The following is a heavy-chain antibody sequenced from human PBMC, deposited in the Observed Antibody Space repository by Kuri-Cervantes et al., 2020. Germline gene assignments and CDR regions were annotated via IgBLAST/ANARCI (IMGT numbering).Heavy chain of an antibody. D-gene: IGHD3-10*01. Sequence: GGSPKILCGASGFNLTNYAIHWVRQAPGKGLEWVSVIWYDGKNEYYAGSGKGRLNISRDTSKNTVSLHMNSLRAEDTAMYYCATGAANSYMDDRGRGTTVTVSS. J-gene: IGHJ6*03. CDR1: GFNLTNYA. CDR2: IWYDGKNE. CDR3: ATGAANSYMDD. V-gene: IGHV3-33*08.